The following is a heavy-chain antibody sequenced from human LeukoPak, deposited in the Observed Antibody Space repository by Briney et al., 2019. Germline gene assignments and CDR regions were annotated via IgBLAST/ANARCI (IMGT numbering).Heavy chain of an antibody. J-gene: IGHJ4*02. Sequence: GSLRLSCAASGFAFSSYALHWVRQAPGKGLEWVAVISHDGSNNYYADSVKGRFTISRDNSKNTLYLQMNSLRAEDTAVYYCATYDPPGYWGQGTLVTVSS. CDR3: ATYDPPGY. CDR1: GFAFSSYA. V-gene: IGHV3-30-3*01. CDR2: ISHDGSNN. D-gene: IGHD1-1*01.